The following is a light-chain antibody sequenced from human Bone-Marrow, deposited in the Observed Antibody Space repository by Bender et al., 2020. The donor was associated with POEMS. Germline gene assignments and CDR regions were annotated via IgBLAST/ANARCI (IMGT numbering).Light chain of an antibody. J-gene: IGLJ1*01. CDR1: SSDVGGYNY. V-gene: IGLV2-14*01. CDR3: SSYTSSSTQV. CDR2: DVT. Sequence: QSALTQPASVSASPGQSIAISCTGTSSDVGGYNYVSWYQQHPGKAPKLMIYDVTNRPSGVSNRFSGSKSGNTPSLTISGLQAEDEADYYCSSYTSSSTQVFGTGTKVTVL.